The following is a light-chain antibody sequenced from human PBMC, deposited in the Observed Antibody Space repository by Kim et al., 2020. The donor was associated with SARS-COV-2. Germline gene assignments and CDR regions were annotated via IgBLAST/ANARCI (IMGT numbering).Light chain of an antibody. CDR2: DAD. Sequence: EIVMTQSPATLSMSPGERATLSCRASESVSRDLAWYRQTPGQSPRLLIYDADTRATGVPARFSGSGSGTEFTLTISSLQSEDFAVYYCQQYKKWPPVTFGQGTRVEIK. J-gene: IGKJ5*01. CDR1: ESVSRD. V-gene: IGKV3-15*01. CDR3: QQYKKWPPVT.